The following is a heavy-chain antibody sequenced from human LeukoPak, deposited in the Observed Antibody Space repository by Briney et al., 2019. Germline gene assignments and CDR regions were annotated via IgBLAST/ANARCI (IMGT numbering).Heavy chain of an antibody. J-gene: IGHJ3*02. Sequence: PAETLSLTCTVSGGSISSYYWSWIRQPPGKGLEWIGYIYYNGSTNYNTSLKSRVTISVDTSKSQFSLKLSSVTAADTAVYYCARASHYDYVWGSYRSLDAFDIWGQGTMVTVSS. CDR2: IYYNGST. CDR3: ARASHYDYVWGSYRSLDAFDI. V-gene: IGHV4-59*01. D-gene: IGHD3-16*02. CDR1: GGSISSYY.